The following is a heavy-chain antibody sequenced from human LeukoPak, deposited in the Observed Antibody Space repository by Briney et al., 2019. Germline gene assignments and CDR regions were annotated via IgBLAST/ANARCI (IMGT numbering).Heavy chain of an antibody. CDR3: ARDRWWYDY. J-gene: IGHJ4*02. Sequence: TGVTLRLSCAASGFTFISYGVSWVRQARGEGLEGVSAISGSENTTSYAYSVKVRFTISRDNSKNTLYLQMNSLRAEDTAVYYCARDRWWYDYWGQGTLVTVSS. D-gene: IGHD2-15*01. CDR1: GFTFISYG. V-gene: IGHV3-23*01. CDR2: ISGSENTT.